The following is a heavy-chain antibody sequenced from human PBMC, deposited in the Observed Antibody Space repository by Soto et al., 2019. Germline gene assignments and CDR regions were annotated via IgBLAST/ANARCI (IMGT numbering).Heavy chain of an antibody. Sequence: GGSLRLSCTASGFTFRSRAINWGRQFPGRGLEWVSYISSSSSNIDYADSVKGRFTVSRDNAKNSLYLQMNTLRDEDTAVYYCASDRSLGSNWYYYLESWGQGTLVTVSS. CDR3: ASDRSLGSNWYYYLES. D-gene: IGHD1-20*01. CDR1: GFTFRSRA. V-gene: IGHV3-48*02. J-gene: IGHJ4*02. CDR2: ISSSSSNI.